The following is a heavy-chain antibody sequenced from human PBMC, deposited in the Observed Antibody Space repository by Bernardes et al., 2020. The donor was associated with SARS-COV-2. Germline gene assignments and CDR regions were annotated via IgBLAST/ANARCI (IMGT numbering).Heavy chain of an antibody. CDR1: GTSITSHY. D-gene: IGHD1-26*01. J-gene: IGHJ3*02. CDR3: ARDGPPGGYGGSPNTGASDI. V-gene: IGHV4-59*11. Sequence: SETLSLTCSVSGTSITSHYWSWIRQPPGKGLEWIGYLYPSGTTVYSPSLHSRITISRDTSSNQFSLDLTYVTAADTATYYCARDGPPGGYGGSPNTGASDIWGQGTMVIVSS. CDR2: LYPSGTT.